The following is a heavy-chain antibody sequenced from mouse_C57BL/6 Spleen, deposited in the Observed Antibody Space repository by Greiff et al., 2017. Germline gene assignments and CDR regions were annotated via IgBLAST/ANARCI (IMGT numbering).Heavy chain of an antibody. J-gene: IGHJ2*01. CDR1: GYTFTDYE. D-gene: IGHD1-3*01. CDR2: IDPETGGT. CDR3: TIKTGYFDY. Sequence: QVQLQQSGAELVRPGASVTLSCKASGYTFTDYEMHWVKQTPVHGLEWIGAIDPETGGTAYNQKFKGKAILTADKSSSTAYMELRSLTSEDSAVYYCTIKTGYFDYWGQGTTLTVSS. V-gene: IGHV1-15*01.